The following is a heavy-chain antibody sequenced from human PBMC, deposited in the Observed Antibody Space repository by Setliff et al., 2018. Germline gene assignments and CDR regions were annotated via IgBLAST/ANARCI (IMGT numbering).Heavy chain of an antibody. V-gene: IGHV4-59*01. D-gene: IGHD5-12*01. J-gene: IGHJ4*02. Sequence: SETLSLTCTVSGGSISTYYWSWIRQPPGKGLEWIGYVYYSGIANYSPSLMSRLTISVDTSKNQFSLKLRSVTAADTAVYYCARGGTFRYFDYWGQGTPVTVSS. CDR1: GGSISTYY. CDR3: ARGGTFRYFDY. CDR2: VYYSGIA.